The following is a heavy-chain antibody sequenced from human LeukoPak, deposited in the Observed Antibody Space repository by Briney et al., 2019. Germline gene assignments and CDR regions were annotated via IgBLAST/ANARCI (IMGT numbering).Heavy chain of an antibody. J-gene: IGHJ3*01. CDR2: ISRSSNYI. Sequence: PGGSLRLSCAAAGFTFSTYRIDWVRQAPGEGLEWVSSISRSSNYIYYADSVKGRFTVSRDNAKNSVYLQMNSLRAEDTAMYYCARGRTSYYASHDAFDVWGQGTLVTVSS. V-gene: IGHV3-21*01. CDR3: ARGRTSYYASHDAFDV. CDR1: GFTFSTYR. D-gene: IGHD2-8*01.